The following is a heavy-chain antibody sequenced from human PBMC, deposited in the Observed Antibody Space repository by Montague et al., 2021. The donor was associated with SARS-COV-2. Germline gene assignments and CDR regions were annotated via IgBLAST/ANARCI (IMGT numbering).Heavy chain of an antibody. CDR3: AARARYYYDMDV. J-gene: IGHJ6*02. CDR1: GFTVRSNY. V-gene: IGHV3-66*01. Sequence: SLRLSCAASGFTVRSNYMSWVRQAPGKGLEWVSVIYSGDSTYYADSVEGRFTISRDNSKNTLYLQMNSLRAEDTAVYYCAARARYYYDMDVWGQGTTVTVSS. CDR2: IYSGDST.